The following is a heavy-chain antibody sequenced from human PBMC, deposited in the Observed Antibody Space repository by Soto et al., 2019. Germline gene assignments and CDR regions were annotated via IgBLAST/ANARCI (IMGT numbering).Heavy chain of an antibody. CDR2: INADNGNT. CDR1: GYTFTTNG. CDR3: ARDLGYGDYGTDY. V-gene: IGHV1-18*04. D-gene: IGHD4-17*01. Sequence: QVQLVQSGAEVKKPGASVKVSCKASGYTFTTNGIGWLREAPGQGLEWMGWINADNGNTNYAQKFQGRVTMTTDISTSTAYMELRSLRSDDTAVYYCARDLGYGDYGTDYWGQGTLVTVSS. J-gene: IGHJ4*02.